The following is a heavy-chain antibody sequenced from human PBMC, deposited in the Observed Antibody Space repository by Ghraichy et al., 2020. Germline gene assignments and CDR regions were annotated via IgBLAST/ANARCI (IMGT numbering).Heavy chain of an antibody. J-gene: IGHJ4*02. CDR3: ARYRSGWYGVFDY. D-gene: IGHD6-19*01. CDR1: GGSMSSSF. Sequence: SQTLSLTCSVSGGSMSSSFWGWIRQPPGKGLEWIGYVYFNGSTKYSPSLKSRVTISVDTSKNQFSLKLSSVTAADTAVYFCARYRSGWYGVFDYGGQGALVTVSS. CDR2: VYFNGST. V-gene: IGHV4-59*01.